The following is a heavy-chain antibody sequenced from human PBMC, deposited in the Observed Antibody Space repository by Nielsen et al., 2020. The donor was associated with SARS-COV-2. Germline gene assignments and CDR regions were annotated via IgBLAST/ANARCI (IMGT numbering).Heavy chain of an antibody. V-gene: IGHV1-46*01. Sequence: ASVKVPCRASGYTFTSYYMHWVRQAPGQGLEWMGIINPSGGSTSYAQKFQGRVTMTRDTSTSTVYMELSSLRSEDTAVYYCARDLGYCSSTSCSYWYFDLWGRGTLVTVSS. D-gene: IGHD2-2*01. CDR2: INPSGGST. CDR1: GYTFTSYY. J-gene: IGHJ2*01. CDR3: ARDLGYCSSTSCSYWYFDL.